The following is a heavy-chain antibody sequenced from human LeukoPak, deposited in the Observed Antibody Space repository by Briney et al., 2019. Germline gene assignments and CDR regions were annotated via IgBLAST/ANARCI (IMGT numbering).Heavy chain of an antibody. D-gene: IGHD3-22*01. J-gene: IGHJ4*02. CDR2: INSDGSST. Sequence: QSGGSLRLSCAASGFTFSSYWMHWVRQAPGKGLVWVSRINSDGSSTSYADSVKGRFTISRDNAKNTLYLQMNSLRAEDTAVYYCARALWNCYDSSEIDYWGQGTLVTVSS. V-gene: IGHV3-74*01. CDR1: GFTFSSYW. CDR3: ARALWNCYDSSEIDY.